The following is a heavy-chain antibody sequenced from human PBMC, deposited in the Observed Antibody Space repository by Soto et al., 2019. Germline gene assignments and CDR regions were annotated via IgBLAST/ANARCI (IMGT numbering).Heavy chain of an antibody. V-gene: IGHV5-10-1*03. D-gene: IGHD6-19*01. J-gene: IGHJ5*02. CDR3: ARLKSEWLKNGHWFDP. CDR2: IDPSDSYT. Sequence: EVQLVQSGAEVKKPGESLRISCKGSGYSFTSYWISWVRQMPGKGLEWMGRIDPSDSYTNYSPSFQGHVTISADKSISTAYLQWSSLKASDTAMYYCARLKSEWLKNGHWFDPWGQGTLVTVSS. CDR1: GYSFTSYW.